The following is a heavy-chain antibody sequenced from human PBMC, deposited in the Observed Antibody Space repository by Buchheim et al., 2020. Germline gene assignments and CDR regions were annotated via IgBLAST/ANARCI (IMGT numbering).Heavy chain of an antibody. CDR1: GFTFSSYS. CDR2: ISSSSSYI. Sequence: EVQLVESGGGLVKPGGSLRLSCAASGFTFSSYSMNWVRQAPRKGLEWVSSISSSSSYIYYADSVKGRFTISRDNDKKSLYPQMNSLRVEDTAVYYCARTESGSYLSHALDYWGQGTL. CDR3: ARTESGSYLSHALDY. V-gene: IGHV3-21*01. D-gene: IGHD1-26*01. J-gene: IGHJ4*02.